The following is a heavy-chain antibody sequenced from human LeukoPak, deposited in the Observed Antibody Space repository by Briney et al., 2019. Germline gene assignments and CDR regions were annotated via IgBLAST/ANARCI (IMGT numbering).Heavy chain of an antibody. J-gene: IGHJ4*02. V-gene: IGHV3-21*01. D-gene: IGHD3-3*01. CDR3: ARDRDFWSGYFGY. Sequence: PGGSLRLSCAASGFSFNTYSMTWVRQAPGKGLEWVSIISRTSESTFYADSVKGRFTISRDNAKNSLYLQMNSLRAEDTAVYYCARDRDFWSGYFGYWGQGTLVTVSS. CDR1: GFSFNTYS. CDR2: ISRTSEST.